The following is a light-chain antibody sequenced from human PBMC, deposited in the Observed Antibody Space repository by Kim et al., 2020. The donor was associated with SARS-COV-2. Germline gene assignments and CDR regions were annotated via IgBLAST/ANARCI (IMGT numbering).Light chain of an antibody. V-gene: IGKV3-15*01. CDR1: ENINNK. Sequence: SPREKATPSSMASENINNKLVWQQHKPGQAPRLLSYAATPRATGLPARFSGSASEPELTLIISCLQSEDKAFYYIQQSNDLPPFTFVPGTKV. CDR3: QQSNDLPPFT. J-gene: IGKJ1*01. CDR2: AAT.